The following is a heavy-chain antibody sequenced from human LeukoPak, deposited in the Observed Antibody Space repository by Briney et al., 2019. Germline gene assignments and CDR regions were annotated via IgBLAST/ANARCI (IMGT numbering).Heavy chain of an antibody. D-gene: IGHD2-21*02. CDR1: GYTLTEIS. CDR2: FDPEDGET. J-gene: IGHJ3*02. Sequence: ASVRVSCKVSGYTLTEISMHWMRQAPGKGLEWMGGFDPEDGETIYAQKFQGRVTMTEDTSIDTAFMELSSLRSEDTAVYYCATEIYCSGDCYPNDAFNIWGQGTMVAVSS. V-gene: IGHV1-24*01. CDR3: ATEIYCSGDCYPNDAFNI.